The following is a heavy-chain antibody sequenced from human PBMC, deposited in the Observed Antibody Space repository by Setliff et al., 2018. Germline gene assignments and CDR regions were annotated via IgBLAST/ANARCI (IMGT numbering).Heavy chain of an antibody. V-gene: IGHV4-34*01. CDR3: AMILSGYSSSWGAFDI. CDR1: GGSFSGYY. CDR2: INHSGST. D-gene: IGHD6-13*01. Sequence: KTSETLSLTCAVYGGSFSGYYWSWIRQPPGKGLEWIGEINHSGSTNYNPSLKSRVTISVDTSKNQFSLKLSSVTAADTAVYYCAMILSGYSSSWGAFDIWGKGTMVTVSS. J-gene: IGHJ3*02.